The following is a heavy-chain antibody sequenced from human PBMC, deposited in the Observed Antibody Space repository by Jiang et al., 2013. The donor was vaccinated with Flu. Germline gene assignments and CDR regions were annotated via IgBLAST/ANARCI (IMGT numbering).Heavy chain of an antibody. Sequence: GSGLVKPSGTLSLTCAVSGASITGPNWWNWVRQSPGKGLEWIGEMHHDGRIYYNPSLKARLTIWLDSSKNQVSLSLTSVTAADTAVYYCARVLEGCSRNSCNFDPWGQGTLVTVSS. V-gene: IGHV4-4*02. J-gene: IGHJ5*02. D-gene: IGHD2/OR15-2a*01. CDR2: MHHDGRI. CDR1: GASITGPNW. CDR3: ARVLEGCSRNSCNFDP.